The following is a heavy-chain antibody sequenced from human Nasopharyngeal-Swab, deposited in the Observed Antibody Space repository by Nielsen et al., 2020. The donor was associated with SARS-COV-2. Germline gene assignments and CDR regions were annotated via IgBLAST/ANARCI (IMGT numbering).Heavy chain of an antibody. CDR3: ARSVGLRFLEWLSQHFDY. CDR1: GFTFSSYA. V-gene: IGHV4-34*01. J-gene: IGHJ4*02. Sequence: ESLKISCAASGFTFSSYAMSWIRQPPGKGLEWIGEINHSGSTNYNPSLKGRVTISVDTSKNQFSLKLSSVTAADTAVYYCARSVGLRFLEWLSQHFDYWGQGTLVTVSS. CDR2: INHSGST. D-gene: IGHD3-3*01.